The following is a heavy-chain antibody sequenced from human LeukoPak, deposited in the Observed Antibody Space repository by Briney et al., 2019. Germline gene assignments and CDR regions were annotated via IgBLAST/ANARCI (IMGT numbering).Heavy chain of an antibody. Sequence: ASVKVSCKASGYTFTGYYIHWVRQAPGQGLEWMGWINPNGGGTNYAQKFQGRVTMTRDTSISTAYMELSRLRSDDTDVYYCARGGYGGANSGILDSWGLGTLVTVSS. CDR2: INPNGGGT. V-gene: IGHV1-2*02. CDR1: GYTFTGYY. D-gene: IGHD6-25*01. J-gene: IGHJ4*02. CDR3: ARGGYGGANSGILDS.